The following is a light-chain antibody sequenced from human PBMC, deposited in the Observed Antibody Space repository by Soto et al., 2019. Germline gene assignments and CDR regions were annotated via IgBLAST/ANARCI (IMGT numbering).Light chain of an antibody. V-gene: IGKV3-15*01. J-gene: IGKJ2*01. CDR3: QQYDNWPYMYT. CDR2: DAS. CDR1: QSVSNN. Sequence: LVMTQSPGTLYLSPGERATLSCRASQSVSNNLVWFQQKPGQVPRLLIFDASTRATGVPARFSGSGSGTDFTLTISGLQAEDFATYFCQQYDNWPYMYTFGQGTKLEIK.